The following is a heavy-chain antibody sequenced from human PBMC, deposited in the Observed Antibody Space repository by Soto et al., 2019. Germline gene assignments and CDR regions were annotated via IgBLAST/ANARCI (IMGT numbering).Heavy chain of an antibody. V-gene: IGHV4-31*03. CDR1: GGSISRGTYY. D-gene: IGHD1-1*01. CDR2: IHYTGST. CDR3: ARDSGVERTELGAFDV. J-gene: IGHJ3*01. Sequence: QVQLQESGPGLVKPSQTLSLICTVSGGSISRGTYYWSWIRHYPGQGLEWIGYIHYTGSTYYNPSLETRFSISKDTSKNHFSLSLTSATAADTAVYYCARDSGVERTELGAFDVWGQGTMVTVSS.